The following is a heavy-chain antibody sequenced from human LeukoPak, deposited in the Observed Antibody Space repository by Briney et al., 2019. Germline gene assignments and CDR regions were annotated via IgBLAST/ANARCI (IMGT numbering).Heavy chain of an antibody. Sequence: GGSLRLSCAASGFTFNTYAINWVRQAPGKGLEWVSAISGSGGRTYYSDSVKGRFTISRDNSKNTLYLQMNSLRAEDTAVYYCARVKRDCSGGRCYSFDYWGQGTLVTVSS. CDR2: ISGSGGRT. J-gene: IGHJ4*02. V-gene: IGHV3-23*01. CDR3: ARVKRDCSGGRCYSFDY. D-gene: IGHD2-15*01. CDR1: GFTFNTYA.